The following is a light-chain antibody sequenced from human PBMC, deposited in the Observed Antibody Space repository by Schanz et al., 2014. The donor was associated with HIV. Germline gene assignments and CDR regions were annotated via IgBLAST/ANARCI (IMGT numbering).Light chain of an antibody. J-gene: IGLJ3*02. CDR2: TNN. V-gene: IGLV1-47*01. CDR1: NSNIGNNY. Sequence: QSVLTQPPSASGTPGQWVTISCSGSNSNIGNNYVFWYQHLPGTAPKLLIYTNNRRPSGVPDRFSGSKSGTSAALAIRGLRSEDEVDYYCETWDDTLGSPNWVFGGGTKLTVL. CDR3: ETWDDTLGSPNWV.